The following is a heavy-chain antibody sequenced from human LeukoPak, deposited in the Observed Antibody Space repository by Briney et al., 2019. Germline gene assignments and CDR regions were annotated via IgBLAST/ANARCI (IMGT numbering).Heavy chain of an antibody. J-gene: IGHJ3*02. CDR2: INWNGGST. D-gene: IGHD6-13*01. Sequence: PGGSLRLSCAASAFSFSDYNMNWVRQAPGKGLEWVSGINWNGGSTGYADSVKGRFTISRDNAKNSLYLQMNSLRAEDTALYYCARNSGSSWIDDAFDIWGQGTMVTVSS. CDR1: AFSFSDYN. CDR3: ARNSGSSWIDDAFDI. V-gene: IGHV3-20*04.